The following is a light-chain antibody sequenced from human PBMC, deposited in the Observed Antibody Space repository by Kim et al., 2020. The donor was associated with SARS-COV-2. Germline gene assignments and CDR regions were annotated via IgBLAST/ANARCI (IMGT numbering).Light chain of an antibody. J-gene: IGLJ1*01. CDR2: EVD. CDR3: SSYIRGSTNYV. Sequence: QSITLACNGTSRDVGGYKYVSWYQQHPGKAPKLVIYEVDNRPSGVSIRFSGSKSGNTASLTISGLQAEDEADYYCSSYIRGSTNYVFGTGTKVTVL. CDR1: SRDVGGYKY. V-gene: IGLV2-14*01.